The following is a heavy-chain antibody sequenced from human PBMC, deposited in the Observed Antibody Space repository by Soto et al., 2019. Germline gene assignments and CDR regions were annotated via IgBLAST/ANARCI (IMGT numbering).Heavy chain of an antibody. V-gene: IGHV4-61*01. CDR3: ARGSTGEVLDY. CDR1: GGSVSSGSYY. CDR2: IYYSGST. J-gene: IGHJ4*02. D-gene: IGHD3-16*01. Sequence: PSETLSLTCTVSGGSVSSGSYYWSWIRQPPGKGLEWIGYIYYSGSTNYNPSLKSRVTISVDTSKNQLSLKLSSVTAADTAVYNCARGSTGEVLDYWGQGTLVTVSS.